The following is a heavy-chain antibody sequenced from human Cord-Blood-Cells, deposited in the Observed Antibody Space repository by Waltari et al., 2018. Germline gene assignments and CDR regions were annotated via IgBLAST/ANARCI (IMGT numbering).Heavy chain of an antibody. CDR3: ARDAARAYGMDV. J-gene: IGHJ6*02. D-gene: IGHD5-18*01. CDR1: GYTLTGYH. CDR2: INPNSGGT. Sequence: QVQLVQSGAEVKKPGASVKVSCKASGYTLTGYHMTWVRQAPGQGLEWMGWINPNSGGTNYAQKFQGRVTMTRDTSISTAYMELSRLRSDDTAVYYCARDAARAYGMDVWGQGTTVTVSS. V-gene: IGHV1-2*02.